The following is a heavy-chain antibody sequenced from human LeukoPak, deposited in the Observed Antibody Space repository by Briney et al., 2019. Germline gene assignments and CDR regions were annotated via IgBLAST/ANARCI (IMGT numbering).Heavy chain of an antibody. CDR3: ARDSLEMVLGY. J-gene: IGHJ4*02. CDR2: IIPIFGTA. CDR1: GGTFSSYA. Sequence: ASVKVSCKASGGTFSSYAISWVRQAPGQGLEWMGRIIPIFGTANYAQKFQGRVTITTDESTCTAYMELSSLRSEDTAVYYCARDSLEMVLGYWGQGTLVTVSS. V-gene: IGHV1-69*05. D-gene: IGHD3-10*01.